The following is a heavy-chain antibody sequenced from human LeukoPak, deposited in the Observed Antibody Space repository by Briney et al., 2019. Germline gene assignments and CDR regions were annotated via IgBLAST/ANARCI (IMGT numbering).Heavy chain of an antibody. D-gene: IGHD5-18*01. V-gene: IGHV1-2*04. J-gene: IGHJ6*02. CDR1: GYTFTGYY. Sequence: EASLKVSCKAYGYTFTGYYMHWVRQAPGQGLEWIGWINPNSGGTNYAQKFQGWVTMTRDTSISTAYMELSRLRSDDTAVYYCARGPTEGGGYSYGLPYYYYGMDVWGQGTTVTVSS. CDR3: ARGPTEGGGYSYGLPYYYYGMDV. CDR2: INPNSGGT.